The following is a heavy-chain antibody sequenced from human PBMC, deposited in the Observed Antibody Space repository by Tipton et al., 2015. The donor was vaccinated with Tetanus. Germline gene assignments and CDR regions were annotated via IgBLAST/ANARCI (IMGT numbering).Heavy chain of an antibody. CDR1: GLIFSSYG. J-gene: IGHJ4*02. CDR3: AREADCSGGSCFSGVFDN. Sequence: SLRLSCAASGLIFSSYGIHWVRQAPGKGLEWVAVSWYDGTDKYYADSVKGRFTISRDNSKNTLYLQMNSLRAEDTAVYYCAREADCSGGSCFSGVFDNWGQGTQVTVSS. D-gene: IGHD2-15*01. CDR2: SWYDGTDK. V-gene: IGHV3-33*01.